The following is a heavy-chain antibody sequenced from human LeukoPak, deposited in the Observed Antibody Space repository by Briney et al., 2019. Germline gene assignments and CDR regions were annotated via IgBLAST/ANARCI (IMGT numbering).Heavy chain of an antibody. Sequence: GGSLRLSCAASGFTFSSYGMHWVRQAPGKGLEWVAVIWYVGSNKYYADSVKGRFTISRDNSKNTLYLQMNSLRAEDTAVYYCAREVRGSTVTSNYYYYYMDVWGKGTTVTVSS. V-gene: IGHV3-33*01. CDR2: IWYVGSNK. J-gene: IGHJ6*03. D-gene: IGHD4-11*01. CDR3: AREVRGSTVTSNYYYYYMDV. CDR1: GFTFSSYG.